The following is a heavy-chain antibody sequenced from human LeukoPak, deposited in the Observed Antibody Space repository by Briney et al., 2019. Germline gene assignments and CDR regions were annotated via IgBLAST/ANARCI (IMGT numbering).Heavy chain of an antibody. CDR2: ITWDGGST. J-gene: IGHJ5*02. Sequence: PGGSLRLSCVGSGFTFGEYGMHWVRQVPGKGLEWVSHITWDGGSTYYAGSVKGRFTISRDNSKNSLYLQMNSLGAEDTALYYCAKDIHIGHGSGGPESWGQGTLVTVSS. V-gene: IGHV3-43D*03. D-gene: IGHD6-19*01. CDR3: AKDIHIGHGSGGPES. CDR1: GFTFGEYG.